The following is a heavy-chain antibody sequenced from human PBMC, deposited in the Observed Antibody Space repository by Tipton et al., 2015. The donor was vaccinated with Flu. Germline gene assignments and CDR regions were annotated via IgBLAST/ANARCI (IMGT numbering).Heavy chain of an antibody. CDR3: AKSGDYGGNSGPKYFDY. V-gene: IGHV3-23*01. CDR1: GFTFSSYG. D-gene: IGHD4-23*01. CDR2: IRGSGGST. J-gene: IGHJ4*02. Sequence: SLRLSCAASGFTFSSYGMSWVRQAPGKGLEWVSAIRGSGGSTYYADSAKGRFTISSDSSKNTLYLQMNSLRAEDTAVYYCAKSGDYGGNSGPKYFDYWGQGTLVTVSS.